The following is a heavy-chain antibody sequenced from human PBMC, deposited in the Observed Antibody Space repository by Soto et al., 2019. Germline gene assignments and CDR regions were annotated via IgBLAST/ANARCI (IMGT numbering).Heavy chain of an antibody. J-gene: IGHJ6*03. V-gene: IGHV1-24*01. D-gene: IGHD6-13*01. CDR2: FDPEDGET. Sequence: ASVKVSCKVSGYTLTELSMHWVRQAPRKGLEWMGGFDPEDGETIYAQKFQGRVTMTEDTSTDTAYMELSSLRSEDTAVYYCATGGSSRSGAGYYYYLDVWGKGTTVTVSS. CDR3: ATGGSSRSGAGYYYYLDV. CDR1: GYTLTELS.